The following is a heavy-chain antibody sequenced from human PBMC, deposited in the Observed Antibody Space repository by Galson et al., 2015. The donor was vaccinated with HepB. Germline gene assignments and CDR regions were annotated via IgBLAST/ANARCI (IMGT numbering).Heavy chain of an antibody. D-gene: IGHD3-10*01. Sequence: SLRLSCAASGFIFSTYWMNWVRQAPGKELEWVANIKEDGSGKNHVDSVKGRFTISRDNAKNSLYLQMNSLRAEDTAVYYCARVKRGEWYSYYYYGMDVWGQGTTVTVSS. J-gene: IGHJ6*02. CDR3: ARVKRGEWYSYYYYGMDV. CDR2: IKEDGSGK. CDR1: GFIFSTYW. V-gene: IGHV3-7*05.